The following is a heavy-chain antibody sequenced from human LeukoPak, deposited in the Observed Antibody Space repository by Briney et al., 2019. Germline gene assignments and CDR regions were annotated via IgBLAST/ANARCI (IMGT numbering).Heavy chain of an antibody. V-gene: IGHV3-21*01. Sequence: GGSLRLSCAASGFTFSSRSMIWVRRAPGKGLEWVSSISSSTRYIYYADSVKGRFTISRDDAKNSLYLQMNSLRAEDTAVYYCARDGGTYDPRPLYFDYWGQGTLVTVSS. J-gene: IGHJ4*02. D-gene: IGHD5-12*01. CDR2: ISSSTRYI. CDR1: GFTFSSRS. CDR3: ARDGGTYDPRPLYFDY.